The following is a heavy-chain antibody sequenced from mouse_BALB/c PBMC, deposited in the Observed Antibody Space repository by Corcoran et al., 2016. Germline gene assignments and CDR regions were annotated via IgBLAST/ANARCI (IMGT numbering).Heavy chain of an antibody. Sequence: EVQLQQSGAALVKPGASVKLSCTASGFNIKDTYMHWVKQRPEQGLEWIGRIDPANGNTKYDPKFQGKATITADTSSNTAYLQLSSLTSEDTAVYYCARSDGYYVGYAMDYWGQGTSVTVSS. J-gene: IGHJ4*01. CDR3: ARSDGYYVGYAMDY. CDR1: GFNIKDTY. D-gene: IGHD2-3*01. CDR2: IDPANGNT. V-gene: IGHV14-3*02.